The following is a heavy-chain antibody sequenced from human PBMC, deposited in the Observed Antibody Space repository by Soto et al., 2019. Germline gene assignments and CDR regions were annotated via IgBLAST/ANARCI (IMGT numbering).Heavy chain of an antibody. CDR2: IIPIFDIT. V-gene: IGHV1-69*01. CDR1: GGTFRSYS. D-gene: IGHD3-22*01. CDR3: ARPDEGGYSSNHHYYYALDV. Sequence: QVQLVQSGAEVKKPGSSVKVSCKASGGTFRSYSISWVRQAPGQGLELMGGIIPIFDITNYAQKFQGRVTITADESTSTAYMELSSIGSDDTAVYYCARPDEGGYSSNHHYYYALDVWGQGTTVTV. J-gene: IGHJ6*02.